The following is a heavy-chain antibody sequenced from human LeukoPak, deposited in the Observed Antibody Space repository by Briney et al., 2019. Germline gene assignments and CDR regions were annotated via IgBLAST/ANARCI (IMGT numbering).Heavy chain of an antibody. CDR1: GFTVSSNY. CDR2: IYSGGST. D-gene: IGHD3-22*01. V-gene: IGHV3-53*01. Sequence: GGSLRLSCAASGFTVSSNYMSWVRQAPGKGLEWVPVIYSGGSTYYADSVKGRFTISRDNSKNTLYLQMNSLRAEDTAVYYCAREVGGYYYDSSGPWGQGTLVTVSS. CDR3: AREVGGYYYDSSGP. J-gene: IGHJ5*02.